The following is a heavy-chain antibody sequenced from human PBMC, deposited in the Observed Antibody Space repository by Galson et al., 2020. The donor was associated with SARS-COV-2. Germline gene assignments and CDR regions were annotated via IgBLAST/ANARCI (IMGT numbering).Heavy chain of an antibody. J-gene: IGHJ5*02. CDR3: AKLTGGFDP. V-gene: IGHV3-23*01. D-gene: IGHD7-27*01. CDR1: GFPFGNYA. CDR2: ISASGGNR. Sequence: GGSLRLSCAASGFPFGNYAMNWVRPAPGKGLEWVSGISASGGNRYYAGSVKGRFTISRDKFSNTMYLHMNTLSPEDTALYYWAKLTGGFDPWGQGTRVIVSS.